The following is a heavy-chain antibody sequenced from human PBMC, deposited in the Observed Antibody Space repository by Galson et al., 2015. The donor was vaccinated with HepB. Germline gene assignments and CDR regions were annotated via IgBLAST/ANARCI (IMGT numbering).Heavy chain of an antibody. J-gene: IGHJ4*02. CDR3: ARDAMGRGSGSYSAFDY. CDR1: GFTFNTYT. V-gene: IGHV3-30-3*01. Sequence: SLRLSCAASGFTFNTYTMHWVRRAQGKGLEWVATISSDGTTQYYADSVRGRFTISRDNSQNILDLQMNTLRREDTAVYYCARDAMGRGSGSYSAFDYWGQGTLVTVSS. D-gene: IGHD1-26*01. CDR2: ISSDGTTQ.